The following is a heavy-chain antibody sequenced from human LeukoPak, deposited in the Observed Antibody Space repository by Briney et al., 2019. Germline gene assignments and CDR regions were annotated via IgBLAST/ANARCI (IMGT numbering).Heavy chain of an antibody. Sequence: GGSLRLSCAASGFTFDDYGMSWVRQAPGKGLEWVSGINWNGGSTGYADSVKGRFTISRDNAKNSLYLKMNSLRAEDTALYYCARDQGVYSSSWSDYWGQGTLVTVSS. D-gene: IGHD6-13*01. CDR3: ARDQGVYSSSWSDY. CDR1: GFTFDDYG. J-gene: IGHJ4*02. CDR2: INWNGGST. V-gene: IGHV3-20*04.